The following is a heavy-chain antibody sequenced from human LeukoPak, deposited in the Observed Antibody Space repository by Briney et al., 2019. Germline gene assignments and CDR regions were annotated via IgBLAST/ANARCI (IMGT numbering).Heavy chain of an antibody. CDR1: GYSISSGYY. CDR2: INHSGST. V-gene: IGHV4-38-2*02. Sequence: SETLSLTCTVSGYSISSGYYWAWMRQPPGKGLEWIGSINHSGSTNYNPSLKSRVTMSVDTSKNQFSLKLSSVTAADTAVYYCARVRSAASYYYYMDVWGKGTTVTVSS. CDR3: ARVRSAASYYYYMDV. D-gene: IGHD2-2*01. J-gene: IGHJ6*03.